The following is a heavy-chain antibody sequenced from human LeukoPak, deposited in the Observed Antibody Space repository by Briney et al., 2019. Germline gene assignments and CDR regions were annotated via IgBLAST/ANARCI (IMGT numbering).Heavy chain of an antibody. D-gene: IGHD4-17*01. CDR3: AKDGQDYGDYALGFY. CDR1: GFTFSSYS. CDR2: ISGSGGST. J-gene: IGHJ4*02. Sequence: SGGSLRLSCAASGFTFSSYSMNWVRQAPGKGLEWVSAISGSGGSTYYADSVKGRFTISRDNSKNTLYLQMNSLRAEDTAVYYCAKDGQDYGDYALGFYWGQGTLVTVSS. V-gene: IGHV3-23*01.